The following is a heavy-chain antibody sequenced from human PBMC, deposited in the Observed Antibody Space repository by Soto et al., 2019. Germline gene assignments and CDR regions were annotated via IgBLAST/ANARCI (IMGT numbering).Heavy chain of an antibody. V-gene: IGHV3-48*02. Sequence: GGSLRLSCAASGFTFSSYAMSWVRQAPGKGLEWVSYISSSSSTICYADSVKGRFTISRDNAKNSLYLQMNSLRDEDTAVYYCARGGKLRYFDWLLRANEFDYWGQGTLVTVSS. CDR1: GFTFSSYA. D-gene: IGHD3-9*01. CDR3: ARGGKLRYFDWLLRANEFDY. J-gene: IGHJ4*02. CDR2: ISSSSSTI.